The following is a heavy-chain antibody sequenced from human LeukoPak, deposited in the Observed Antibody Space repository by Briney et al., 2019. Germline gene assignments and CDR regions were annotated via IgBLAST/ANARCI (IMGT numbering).Heavy chain of an antibody. Sequence: PSETLSLTCTVSGGSISDYYWTWIRQPPGKGLEWIGHIYYSGNTIYNPSLKSRVTISVDTSKNQFSLKLTSVTTADTAVYYCAGEGYSYGSSDYWGQGTLVTVSS. CDR2: IYYSGNT. D-gene: IGHD5-18*01. CDR1: GGSISDYY. CDR3: AGEGYSYGSSDY. J-gene: IGHJ4*02. V-gene: IGHV4-59*01.